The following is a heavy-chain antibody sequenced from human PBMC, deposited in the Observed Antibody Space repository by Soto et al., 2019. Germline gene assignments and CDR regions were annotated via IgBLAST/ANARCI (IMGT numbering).Heavy chain of an antibody. CDR2: INHSGST. CDR3: ARAFEAWSIAARPPESGFDY. CDR1: GGSFSGYY. V-gene: IGHV4-34*01. D-gene: IGHD6-6*01. J-gene: IGHJ4*02. Sequence: SETLSLTCAVYGGSFSGYYWSWIRQPPGKGLEWIGEINHSGSTNYNPSLKSRVTISVDTSKNQFSLKLSSVTAADTAVYFCARAFEAWSIAARPPESGFDYWGQGTLVTVSS.